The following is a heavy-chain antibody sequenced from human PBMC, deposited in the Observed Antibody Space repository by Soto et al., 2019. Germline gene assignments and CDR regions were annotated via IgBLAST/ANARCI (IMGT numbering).Heavy chain of an antibody. V-gene: IGHV3-48*02. J-gene: IGHJ3*01. CDR2: ISSSASTI. Sequence: ELQLVESGGGLVQPGGSLRLSCAASGFTFSTYNMNWVRQAPGKGLEWVSYISSSASTIYYADSVKGRFTISRDNAKNSLFLQVSSLRDEDTAVYYCVAAFDVWGQGTMVTVSS. CDR3: VAAFDV. CDR1: GFTFSTYN.